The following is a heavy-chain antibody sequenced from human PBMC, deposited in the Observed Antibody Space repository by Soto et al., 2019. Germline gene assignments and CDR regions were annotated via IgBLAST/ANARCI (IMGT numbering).Heavy chain of an antibody. CDR3: AKVYYYGSTYNWFDP. D-gene: IGHD3-10*01. Sequence: SDTLSLTCTVSGGSISSGGYYWSWIRQHPGKGLEWIGYIYYSGSTYYNPSLKSRVTISVDTSKNQFSLKLSSVTAADTAVYYCAKVYYYGSTYNWFDPWGQGTLVTVSS. V-gene: IGHV4-31*03. CDR1: GGSISSGGYY. J-gene: IGHJ5*02. CDR2: IYYSGST.